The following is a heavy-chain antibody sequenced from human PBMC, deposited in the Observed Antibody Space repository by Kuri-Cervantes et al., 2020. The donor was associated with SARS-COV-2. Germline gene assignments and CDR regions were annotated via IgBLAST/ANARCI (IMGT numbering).Heavy chain of an antibody. CDR1: GGSISSGEYY. V-gene: IGHV4-30-4*08. Sequence: LRLSCTVSGGSISSGEYYWSWIRQPPGKGLEWIGYIYYSGSTYYNPSLKSRVTISVDTSKNQFSLKLSSVTAADTAVYYCARDPNANHNNWFDPWGQGTLVTVSS. D-gene: IGHD4/OR15-4a*01. CDR3: ARDPNANHNNWFDP. CDR2: IYYSGST. J-gene: IGHJ5*02.